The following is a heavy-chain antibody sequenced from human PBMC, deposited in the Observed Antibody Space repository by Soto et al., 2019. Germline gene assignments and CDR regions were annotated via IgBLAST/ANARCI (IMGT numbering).Heavy chain of an antibody. J-gene: IGHJ6*03. D-gene: IGHD2-21*01. CDR1: GFTVSSNS. V-gene: IGHV3-66*01. CDR2: IYSGGST. CDR3: GRGVRGENCGLISYYYYMDV. Sequence: PGGFLRLSCAASGFTVSSNSMSWVRQAPGKGLEWVSVIYSGGSTYCADSVKDRFTISRDNSKNTLYLQMNSLRAEDTAVYYCGRGVRGENCGLISYYYYMDVWGKGTTVTVSS.